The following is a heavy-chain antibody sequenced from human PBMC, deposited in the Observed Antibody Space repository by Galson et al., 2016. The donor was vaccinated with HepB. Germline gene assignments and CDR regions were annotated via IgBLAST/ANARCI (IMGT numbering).Heavy chain of an antibody. Sequence: SLRLSCAGSGYNFSNFAMHWVRQAPGKGLQWVAVTSFDGSNKFYADFVEGRFTISRNNTTNTLSLQMNSLKPEDTAVYYCAADIIVDPAVVRAGGAWGGMDVWGQGTTVIVSS. CDR2: TSFDGSNK. CDR3: AADIIVDPAVVRAGGAWGGMDV. J-gene: IGHJ6*02. D-gene: IGHD2-15*01. V-gene: IGHV3-30-3*01. CDR1: GYNFSNFA.